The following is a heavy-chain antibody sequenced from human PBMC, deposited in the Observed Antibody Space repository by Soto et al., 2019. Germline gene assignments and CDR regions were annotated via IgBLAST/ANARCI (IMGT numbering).Heavy chain of an antibody. CDR2: INAGNGNT. D-gene: IGHD2-15*01. J-gene: IGHJ6*02. Sequence: ASVKVSCKASGYTFTSYAMHWVRQAPGQRLEWMGWINAGNGNTKYSQKFQGRVTITRDTSASTAYMELSSLRSEDTAEYYCASLYSGAYYYGMDVWGQGTTVTVSS. CDR3: ASLYSGAYYYGMDV. CDR1: GYTFTSYA. V-gene: IGHV1-3*01.